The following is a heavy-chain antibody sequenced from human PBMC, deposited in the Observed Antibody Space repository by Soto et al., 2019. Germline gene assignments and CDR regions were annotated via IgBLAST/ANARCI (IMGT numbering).Heavy chain of an antibody. Sequence: TSETLSLTCAVSGGSISSSNWWSWVRHPPGKGMEWIGEIYHSGSTNYNPSLKSRVTISVDKSKNQFSLKLSSVTAADTAVYYCARGYGYGFGSDYYYYYGMDVWGQGTTVT. CDR2: IYHSGST. V-gene: IGHV4-4*02. CDR3: ARGYGYGFGSDYYYYYGMDV. CDR1: GGSISSSNW. D-gene: IGHD5-18*01. J-gene: IGHJ6*02.